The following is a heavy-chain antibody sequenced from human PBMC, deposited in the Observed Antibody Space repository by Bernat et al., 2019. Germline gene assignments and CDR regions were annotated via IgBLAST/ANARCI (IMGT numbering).Heavy chain of an antibody. J-gene: IGHJ6*02. CDR3: ARAPRMRGGMDV. V-gene: IGHV3-30-3*01. CDR1: GFTFSSYA. CDR2: ISYDGSNK. Sequence: QVQLVESGGGVVQPGRSLRLSCAASGFTFSSYAMHWVRQAPGKGLEWVAVISYDGSNKYYADSVKGRFTISRDNSKNTLYLQMISLRAEDTAVYYCARAPRMRGGMDVWGQGTTVTVSS.